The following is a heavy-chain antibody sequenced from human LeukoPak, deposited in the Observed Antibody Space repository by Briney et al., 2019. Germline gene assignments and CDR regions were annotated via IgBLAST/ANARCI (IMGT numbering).Heavy chain of an antibody. V-gene: IGHV3-30-3*01. CDR3: AREWTTSPLYYYGMDG. J-gene: IGHJ6*02. Sequence: GGSLRLSCAASGFTFSSYAMHWVRQAPGRGLEGVAVISYDGSNKYYADSVKGRFTISRDNSKNTLYLQMNSLRAEDTAVYYCAREWTTSPLYYYGMDGWGQGTTVTVS. CDR2: ISYDGSNK. D-gene: IGHD4-11*01. CDR1: GFTFSSYA.